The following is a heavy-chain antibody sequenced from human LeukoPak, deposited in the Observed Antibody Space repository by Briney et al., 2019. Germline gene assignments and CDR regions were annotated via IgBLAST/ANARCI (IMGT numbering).Heavy chain of an antibody. Sequence: SETLSLTCAVYGGSFSGYYWSWIRQPPGKGLEWIGEINHSGSTNYNPSLKSRVTISVDTSKSQFSLKLSSVTAADTAVYYCARGRMYGEGWFDPWGQGTLVTVSS. CDR3: ARGRMYGEGWFDP. J-gene: IGHJ5*02. V-gene: IGHV4-34*01. CDR1: GGSFSGYY. CDR2: INHSGST. D-gene: IGHD4-17*01.